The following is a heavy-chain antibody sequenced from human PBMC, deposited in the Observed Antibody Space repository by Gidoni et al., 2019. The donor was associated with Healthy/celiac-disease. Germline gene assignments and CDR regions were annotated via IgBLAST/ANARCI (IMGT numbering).Heavy chain of an antibody. D-gene: IGHD3-3*01. Sequence: EVQLLESGGGLVQPGGSLRLSCAASGFTFSSYAMSWVRQAPGKGLEWVSAISGSGGSTYYADSVKGRFTISRDNSKNTLYLQMNSLRAEDTAVYYCAKGRITIFGVVPNFDYWGQGTRVTVSS. CDR3: AKGRITIFGVVPNFDY. CDR1: GFTFSSYA. V-gene: IGHV3-23*01. CDR2: ISGSGGST. J-gene: IGHJ4*02.